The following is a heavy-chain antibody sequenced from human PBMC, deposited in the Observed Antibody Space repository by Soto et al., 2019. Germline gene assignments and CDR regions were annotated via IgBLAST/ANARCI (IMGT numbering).Heavy chain of an antibody. V-gene: IGHV1-2*02. D-gene: IGHD6-19*01. CDR2: INPNSGGT. CDR3: ATAPPRIAVAEAYYYGMDV. CDR1: GYTFTGYY. J-gene: IGHJ6*02. Sequence: ASVKVSCKASGYTFTGYYMQWVRQAPGQGLEGMGWINPNSGGTNYAQKFQGRVTMTRDTSISTAYMELSRLRSDDTAVYYCATAPPRIAVAEAYYYGMDVWGQGTTVTVSS.